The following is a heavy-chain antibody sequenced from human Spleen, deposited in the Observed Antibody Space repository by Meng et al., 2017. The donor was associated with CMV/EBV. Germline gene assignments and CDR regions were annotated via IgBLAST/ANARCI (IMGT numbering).Heavy chain of an antibody. D-gene: IGHD1-20*01. Sequence: ASVKVSCKASGYTFVNYGLSWVRQAPGQGLEWMGWISIYNGNTNYAEKFQGRVTMTTDTSTSTAYMELRRLTSHDTAMYYCARDAFITGTTYYYGIDVWGQGTTVTVSS. CDR2: ISIYNGNT. J-gene: IGHJ6*02. CDR3: ARDAFITGTTYYYGIDV. V-gene: IGHV1-18*01. CDR1: GYTFVNYG.